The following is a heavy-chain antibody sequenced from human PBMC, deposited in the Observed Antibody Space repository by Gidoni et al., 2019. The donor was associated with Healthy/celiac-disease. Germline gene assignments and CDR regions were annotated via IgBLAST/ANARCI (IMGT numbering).Heavy chain of an antibody. V-gene: IGHV4-38-2*02. CDR3: ARDHTVTTIGWFDP. Sequence: QVQLQESGPGLVKPSETLSLTCAVSGYSISSGYYWGWIRQPPGKGLEWIGSIYHSGSTYYNPSLKSRVTISVDTSKNQFSLKLSSVTAADTAVYYCARDHTVTTIGWFDPWGQGTLVTVSS. CDR1: GYSISSGYY. J-gene: IGHJ5*02. D-gene: IGHD4-17*01. CDR2: IYHSGST.